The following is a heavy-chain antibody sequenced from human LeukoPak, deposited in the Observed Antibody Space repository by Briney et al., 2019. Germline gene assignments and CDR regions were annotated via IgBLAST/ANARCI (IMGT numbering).Heavy chain of an antibody. CDR3: TRSSGDITTQSPSFDF. D-gene: IGHD3-3*01. CDR2: IRSEADGGTT. V-gene: IGHV3-15*01. J-gene: IGHJ4*02. Sequence: GGSLRLSCAASGFTFYSAWMTWFRQAPGKGLEWVGRIRSEADGGTTDYAAPVKGRFTVSRDDSENTLYLQMNSLKIEDTAVYYCTRSSGDITTQSPSFDFRGQGTLVTVSS. CDR1: GFTFYSAW.